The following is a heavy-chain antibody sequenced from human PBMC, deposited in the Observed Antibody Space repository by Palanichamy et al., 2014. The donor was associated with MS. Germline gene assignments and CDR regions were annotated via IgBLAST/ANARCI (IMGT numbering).Heavy chain of an antibody. V-gene: IGHV3-23*01. CDR3: AKDRSGVPAAINY. Sequence: EVQLLGSGGGLVQPGGSLRLSCAASGFTFSSYAMSWVRQAPGKGLEWVSSISGSGDSTYYADSVKGRFTISRDNSKNTLYLLMNSLRAEDTAVFYCAKDRSGVPAAINYWGQGTLVTVSS. D-gene: IGHD2-2*01. CDR1: GFTFSSYA. J-gene: IGHJ4*02. CDR2: ISGSGDST.